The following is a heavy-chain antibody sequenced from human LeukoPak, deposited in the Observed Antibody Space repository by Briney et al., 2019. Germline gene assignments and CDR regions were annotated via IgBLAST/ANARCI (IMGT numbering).Heavy chain of an antibody. CDR1: GFTFSSYA. V-gene: IGHV3-23*01. CDR2: ISGSGGST. CDR3: AKGVTMIVGNFDY. D-gene: IGHD3-22*01. J-gene: IGHJ4*02. Sequence: GSLRLSCAASGFTFSSYAMSWVRQAPGKGLEWVSAISGSGGSTYYADSAKGRFTISRDNSKNTLYLQMNSLRAEDTAVYYCAKGVTMIVGNFDYWGQGTLVTVSS.